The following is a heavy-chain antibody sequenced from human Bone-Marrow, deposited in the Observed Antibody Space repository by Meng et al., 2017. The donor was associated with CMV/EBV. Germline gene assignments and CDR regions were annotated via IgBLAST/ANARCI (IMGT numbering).Heavy chain of an antibody. J-gene: IGHJ4*02. Sequence: ASVKVSCKASGFTFTDYYFHWVRQAPVQGLEWMGWINPKSGATKYAQKFQGRVTMTRDTSLSTAYMDLSSLTSDDTALYYCVPYSYDQGLFDYWGQGTLVTCCS. CDR1: GFTFTDYY. CDR3: VPYSYDQGLFDY. D-gene: IGHD3-22*01. CDR2: INPKSGAT. V-gene: IGHV1-2*02.